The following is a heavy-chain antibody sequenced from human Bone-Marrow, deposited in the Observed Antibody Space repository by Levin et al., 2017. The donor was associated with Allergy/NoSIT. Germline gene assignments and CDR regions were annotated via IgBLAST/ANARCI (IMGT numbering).Heavy chain of an antibody. J-gene: IGHJ4*02. CDR3: AKDRSRAGIITTAPDY. Sequence: GGSLRLSCAASGFTFDDYAMHWVRQAPGKGLEWVSGISWNSGSIGYADSVKGRFTISRDNAKNSLYLQMNSLRAEDTALYYCAKDRSRAGIITTAPDYWGQGTLVTVSS. D-gene: IGHD3-16*01. CDR2: ISWNSGSI. V-gene: IGHV3-9*01. CDR1: GFTFDDYA.